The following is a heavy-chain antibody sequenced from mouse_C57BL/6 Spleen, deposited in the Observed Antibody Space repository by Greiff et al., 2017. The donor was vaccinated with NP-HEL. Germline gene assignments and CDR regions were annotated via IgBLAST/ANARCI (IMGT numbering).Heavy chain of an antibody. CDR1: GFTFTDYY. Sequence: EVKLMESGGGLVQPGASLRLSCAASGFTFTDYYMSWVRQPPGKALEWLALIRNKANGYTTEYTVSVKGRFTISRAHTQHILYLQLNTLRAEDRATYNGVKAGRLGCSRGGWYFDVWGTGTTVTVSS. CDR3: VKAGRLGCSRGGWYFDV. V-gene: IGHV7-4*01. D-gene: IGHD1-1*01. J-gene: IGHJ1*03. CDR2: IRNKANGYTT.